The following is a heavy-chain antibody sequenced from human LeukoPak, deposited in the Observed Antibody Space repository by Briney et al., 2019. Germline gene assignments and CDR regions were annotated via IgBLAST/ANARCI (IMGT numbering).Heavy chain of an antibody. J-gene: IGHJ3*02. CDR1: GGSFSGYY. D-gene: IGHD4-17*01. CDR2: AYYSGST. V-gene: IGHV4-59*01. CDR3: ARQMTTLTTGRTFDI. Sequence: ASETLSLTCSVSGGSFSGYYWSWIRQPPGKGLEWIGYAYYSGSTNYNPSLKSRVTISVDSSKNQFSLKLSSVTAADTAIYYCARQMTTLTTGRTFDIWGQGTMVTVSS.